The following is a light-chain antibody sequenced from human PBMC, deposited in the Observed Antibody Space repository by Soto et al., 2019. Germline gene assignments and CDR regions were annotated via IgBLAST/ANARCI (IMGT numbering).Light chain of an antibody. J-gene: IGLJ3*02. CDR1: SSDVGGYNY. V-gene: IGLV2-14*01. CDR2: EVS. CDR3: SSYTNSSTRV. Sequence: QSALTQPASVSGSPGQSITISCTGTSSDVGGYNYVSWYQQHPGKAPKLMIYEVSNRPSGVSNRFSGTKSGNTASLTISGLKAGDEGDNYCSSYTNSSTRVFGGGTSLTDL.